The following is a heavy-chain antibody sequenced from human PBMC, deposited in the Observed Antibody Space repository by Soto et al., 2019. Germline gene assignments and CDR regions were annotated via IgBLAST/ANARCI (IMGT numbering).Heavy chain of an antibody. CDR2: IRSKAYGGTT. Sequence: PGGSLRLSCTASGFTFGDYAMSWFRQAPGKGLEWVGFIRSKAYGGTTEYAASVKGRFTISRDDSKSIAYLQMNSLKTEDTAVYYCTRARKQWLVLRYYYGMDVWGQGTTVTVSS. CDR3: TRARKQWLVLRYYYGMDV. D-gene: IGHD6-19*01. CDR1: GFTFGDYA. V-gene: IGHV3-49*03. J-gene: IGHJ6*02.